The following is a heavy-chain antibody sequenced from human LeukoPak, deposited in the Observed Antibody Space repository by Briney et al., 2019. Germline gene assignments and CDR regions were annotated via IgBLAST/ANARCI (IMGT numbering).Heavy chain of an antibody. CDR1: GGSFSGYY. CDR2: INHSGST. Sequence: PSETLSLTCAVYGGSFSGYYWSWIRQPPGKGREWIGEINHSGSTNYNPSLKSRVTISVDTSKNQFSLKLSSVTAADTAVYYCARLPMVRGFFSYYYYYMDVWGKGTTVTVSS. CDR3: ARLPMVRGFFSYYYYYMDV. D-gene: IGHD3-10*01. V-gene: IGHV4-34*01. J-gene: IGHJ6*03.